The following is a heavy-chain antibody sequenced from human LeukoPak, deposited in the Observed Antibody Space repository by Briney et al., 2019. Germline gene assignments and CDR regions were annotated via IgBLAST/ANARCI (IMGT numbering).Heavy chain of an antibody. CDR2: IYHSGST. D-gene: IGHD3-10*01. CDR3: ARGSMVRASYYFDY. Sequence: PSETLSLTCTVSGYSISSGYYWGWIRQPPGKGLEWIGSIYHSGSTYYNPSLKSRVTISVDTSKNQFSLKLSSVTAADTAVYYCARGSMVRASYYFDYWGQGTLVTVSS. V-gene: IGHV4-38-2*02. J-gene: IGHJ4*02. CDR1: GYSISSGYY.